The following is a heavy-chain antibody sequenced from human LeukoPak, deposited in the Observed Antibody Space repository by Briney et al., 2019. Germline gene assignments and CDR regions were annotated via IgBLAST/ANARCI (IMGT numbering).Heavy chain of an antibody. CDR2: INPNSGVT. V-gene: IGHV1-2*02. CDR3: ARPRSTYYFDY. Sequence: GASVKVSCKASGYTLTDYYIHWVRQAPGQGLEWMGWINPNSGVTNYAQKFQGRVTLTRDTPISTAYMEVSRLRSDDTAVYYCARPRSTYYFDYWGQGTLVTVSS. J-gene: IGHJ4*02. CDR1: GYTLTDYY. D-gene: IGHD5/OR15-5a*01.